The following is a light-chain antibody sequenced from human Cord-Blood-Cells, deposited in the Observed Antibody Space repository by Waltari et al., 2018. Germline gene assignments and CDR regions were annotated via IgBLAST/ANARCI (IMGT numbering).Light chain of an antibody. CDR1: QSVSSSY. J-gene: IGKJ1*01. CDR2: GAS. Sequence: EIVLTQSPGTLSLSPGERATLSCRASQSVSSSYLSWYQQKPGQAPRLLIYGASSGATGSPGRFSGSVSGTDFTLTISRLEPEDVTVYYCQQYGSSPWTFGQGTKVEIK. V-gene: IGKV3-20*01. CDR3: QQYGSSPWT.